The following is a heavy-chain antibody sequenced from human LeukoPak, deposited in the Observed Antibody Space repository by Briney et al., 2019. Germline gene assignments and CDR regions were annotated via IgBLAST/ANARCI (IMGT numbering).Heavy chain of an antibody. V-gene: IGHV3-21*01. Sequence: GGSLRLSCADSGFTFSSYSMNWVRQAPGKGLEWVSSISSSSSYIYYADSVKGRFTISRDNAKNSLYLQMNSLRAEDTAVYYCARAGITMVRGVIIRKGNWFDPWGQGTLVTVSS. J-gene: IGHJ5*02. CDR3: ARAGITMVRGVIIRKGNWFDP. D-gene: IGHD3-10*01. CDR1: GFTFSSYS. CDR2: ISSSSSYI.